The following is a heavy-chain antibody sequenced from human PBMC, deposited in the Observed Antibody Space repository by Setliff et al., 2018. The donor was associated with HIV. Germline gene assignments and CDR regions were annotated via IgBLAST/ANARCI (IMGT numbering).Heavy chain of an antibody. V-gene: IGHV3-66*02. CDR2: ITSGGST. CDR3: ARERLRFLEWLPLDY. Sequence: GGSLRLSCAASGFTFSSYAMSWVRQTPEKGLEWVSIITSGGSTYYADSVKGRFTISRDNSKNTLYLQMNSLRAEDTAVYYCARERLRFLEWLPLDYWGQGTLVTVSS. J-gene: IGHJ4*02. CDR1: GFTFSSYA. D-gene: IGHD3-3*01.